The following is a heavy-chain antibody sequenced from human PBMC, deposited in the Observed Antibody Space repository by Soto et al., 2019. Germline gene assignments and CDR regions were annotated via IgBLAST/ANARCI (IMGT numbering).Heavy chain of an antibody. CDR2: IYYSGST. Sequence: SETLSLTYTVSGGSISSGDYYWSWIRQPPGKGLEWIGYIYYSGSTYYNPSLKSRVTISVDTSKNQFSLKLSSVTAADTAVYYCARDLRAYYYYYGMDVWGQGTTVS. CDR1: GGSISSGDYY. CDR3: ARDLRAYYYYYGMDV. J-gene: IGHJ6*02. D-gene: IGHD3-10*01. V-gene: IGHV4-30-4*02.